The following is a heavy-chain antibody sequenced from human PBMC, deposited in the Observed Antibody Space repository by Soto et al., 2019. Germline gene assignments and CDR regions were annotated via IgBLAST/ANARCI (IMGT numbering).Heavy chain of an antibody. J-gene: IGHJ4*02. Sequence: LQTMRVPWTVSGGSIGNGGYYCSWIRQHPGKGLEWIGYIYYSGSTYYNPSLKSRVTISVDTSKNQFSLKLSSVTAADTAVYYCARDSSGYYYDYWGQGTLVTVS. D-gene: IGHD3-22*01. CDR1: GGSIGNGGYY. V-gene: IGHV4-31*02. CDR2: IYYSGST. CDR3: ARDSSGYYYDY.